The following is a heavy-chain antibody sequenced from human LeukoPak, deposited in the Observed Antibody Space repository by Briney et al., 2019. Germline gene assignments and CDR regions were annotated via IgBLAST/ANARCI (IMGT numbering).Heavy chain of an antibody. J-gene: IGHJ4*02. Sequence: PGGSLTLSCAPSGLTFSSYAMSWARHAPGEGLEWLSAMSGSGGSTYYADSVKGRFTISRDNSKNTLYLQMNSLRAEDTAVYYCAKDYGYDSNCWGQGTLVTVSS. V-gene: IGHV3-23*01. D-gene: IGHD5-12*01. CDR2: MSGSGGST. CDR1: GLTFSSYA. CDR3: AKDYGYDSNC.